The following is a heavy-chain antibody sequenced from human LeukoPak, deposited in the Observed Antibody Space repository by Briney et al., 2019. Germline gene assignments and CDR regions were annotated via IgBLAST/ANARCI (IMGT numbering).Heavy chain of an antibody. V-gene: IGHV4-59*08. CDR2: IYYRGDT. CDR3: ARHPPKNTPLVLRGDAFDI. J-gene: IGHJ3*02. D-gene: IGHD3-10*01. Sequence: SETLSLTCTVSGGSMNTYYWSWIRQPPGNGLEWAGYIYYRGDTNYSPALHSRLTISIDTSKDQFSLKLASVTPADTAIYYCARHPPKNTPLVLRGDAFDIWGQGTVVTVSS. CDR1: GGSMNTYY.